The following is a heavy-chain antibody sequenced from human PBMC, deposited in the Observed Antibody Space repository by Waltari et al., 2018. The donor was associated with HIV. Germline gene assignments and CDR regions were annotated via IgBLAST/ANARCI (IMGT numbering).Heavy chain of an antibody. J-gene: IGHJ4*02. CDR1: GFSVRTNY. Sequence: VQLVESGGGLVQPGGSLRVYCAASGFSVRTNYVGWARHATGKGLEWVSLITHLGATFYADSVKDRFIIARDTSMNTVDLQMNSLRVEDTAVYYCVRERNTVTTTSYYFDYWGQGTLVTVSS. CDR2: ITHLGAT. D-gene: IGHD4-17*01. V-gene: IGHV3-66*01. CDR3: VRERNTVTTTSYYFDY.